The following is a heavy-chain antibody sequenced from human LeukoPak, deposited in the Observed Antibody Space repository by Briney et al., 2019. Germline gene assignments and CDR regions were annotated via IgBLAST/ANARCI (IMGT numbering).Heavy chain of an antibody. D-gene: IGHD3-10*01. CDR1: GFTFSSYG. J-gene: IGHJ4*02. Sequence: GGSLRLSCAASGFTFSSYGMHWVRQAPGKGLEWVAVILSDGSKEFYTDSVKGRFAISRDNSKNTLSLQMNSLRAEDTAVYYCVGDNYGLGSLDYWGQGTLVTVSS. CDR2: ILSDGSKE. V-gene: IGHV3-33*01. CDR3: VGDNYGLGSLDY.